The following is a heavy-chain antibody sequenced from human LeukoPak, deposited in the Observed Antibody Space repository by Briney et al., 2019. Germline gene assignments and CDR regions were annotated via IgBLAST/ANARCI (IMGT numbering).Heavy chain of an antibody. J-gene: IGHJ4*02. CDR3: ARGGAARPDY. CDR2: ISSSSSYI. V-gene: IGHV3-21*01. D-gene: IGHD6-6*01. Sequence: PGGSLRLSCAASGFTFSSYSMNWVRQAPGKGLEWVSSISSSSSYIYYADSVKGRFTISRDNGKNSLYLQMNSLRVEDTAVYYCARGGAARPDYWGQGTLVTVSS. CDR1: GFTFSSYS.